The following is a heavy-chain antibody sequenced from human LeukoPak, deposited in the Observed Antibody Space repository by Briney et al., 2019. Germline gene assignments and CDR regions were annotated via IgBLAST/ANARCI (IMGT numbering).Heavy chain of an antibody. J-gene: IGHJ3*02. Sequence: SETLSLTCAVYGGSFSGYYWSWIRQPPGKGLEWIGEINHSGSINYNPSLKSRVTISVDTSKNQFSLKLSSVTAADTAVYYCASLWLFSPYAFDIWGQGTMVTVSS. CDR1: GGSFSGYY. V-gene: IGHV4-34*01. CDR2: INHSGSI. D-gene: IGHD5-18*01. CDR3: ASLWLFSPYAFDI.